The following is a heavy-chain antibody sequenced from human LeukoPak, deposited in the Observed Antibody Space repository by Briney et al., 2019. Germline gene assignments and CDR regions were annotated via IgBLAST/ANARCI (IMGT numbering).Heavy chain of an antibody. CDR2: INPSGGST. J-gene: IGHJ4*02. Sequence: GASVKVSCRASGYTFTGWYMHWVRQAAGQGLEWMGIINPSGGSTSYAQKFQGRVTMTRDTSTSTVYMELSSLRSEDTAVYYCCVGIDKREFDYWGQGTLVTVSS. CDR3: CVGIDKREFDY. D-gene: IGHD1-26*01. V-gene: IGHV1-46*01. CDR1: GYTFTGWY.